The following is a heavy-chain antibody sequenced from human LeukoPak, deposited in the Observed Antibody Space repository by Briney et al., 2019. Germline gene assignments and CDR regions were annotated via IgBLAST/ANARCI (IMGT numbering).Heavy chain of an antibody. CDR1: GGTFSSYA. CDR3: AGDQVPYDSSGYYFY. Sequence: SVKVSCKASGGTFSSYAISWVRQAPGQGLEWMGGIIPIFGTANYAQKFQGRVTITADESTSTAYMELSSLRSEDTAVYYCAGDQVPYDSSGYYFYWGQGTLVTVSS. CDR2: IIPIFGTA. D-gene: IGHD3-22*01. V-gene: IGHV1-69*13. J-gene: IGHJ4*02.